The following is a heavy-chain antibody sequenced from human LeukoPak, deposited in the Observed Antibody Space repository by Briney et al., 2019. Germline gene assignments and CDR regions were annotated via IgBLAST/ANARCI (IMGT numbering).Heavy chain of an antibody. J-gene: IGHJ6*02. CDR1: GGSISSYY. CDR2: IYTSGST. CDR3: AAMYYRDYPYYYYGMDV. V-gene: IGHV4-4*07. Sequence: SETLSLTCTVSGGSISSYYWSWIRQPAGKGLEWIGRIYTSGSTNYNPSLKSRVTMSVDTSKNQFSLKLSSVTAADTAVYYCAAMYYRDYPYYYYGMDVWGQGTTVTVSS. D-gene: IGHD4-17*01.